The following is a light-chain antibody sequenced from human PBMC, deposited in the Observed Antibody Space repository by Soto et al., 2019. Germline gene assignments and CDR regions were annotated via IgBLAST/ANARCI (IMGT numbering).Light chain of an antibody. J-gene: IGKJ1*01. V-gene: IGKV3-11*01. CDR1: QSVSSY. Sequence: EIVLTQSPATLSLSPGERATLSCTASQSVSSYLAWYQQKPGQAPRLLIYEAFKRATGIPARFSGSGSGTDFTLTISSLEPEDSAVYYCQQRSNWPPWTFGQGTKVEVK. CDR2: EAF. CDR3: QQRSNWPPWT.